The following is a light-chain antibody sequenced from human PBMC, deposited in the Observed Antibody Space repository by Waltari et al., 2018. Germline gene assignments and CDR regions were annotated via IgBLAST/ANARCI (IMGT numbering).Light chain of an antibody. CDR1: SSDVGGYNY. CDR2: GVS. Sequence: QSALTQAASVSGSPGQPITISCTGTSSDVGGYNYVPWYQQHPGKAPTLMIYGVSNRPSGVSNRFSGSKSGNTASLTISGLQAEDEADYYCNSYTSTNTRVFGGGTKLTVL. CDR3: NSYTSTNTRV. J-gene: IGLJ3*02. V-gene: IGLV2-14*03.